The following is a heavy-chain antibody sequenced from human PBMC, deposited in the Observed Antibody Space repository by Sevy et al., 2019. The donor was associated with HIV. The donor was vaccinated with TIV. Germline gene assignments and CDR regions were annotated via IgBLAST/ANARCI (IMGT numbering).Heavy chain of an antibody. CDR1: GYSFTSYW. D-gene: IGHD3-3*01. CDR3: ARQRGIRSNFDF. V-gene: IGHV5-51*01. CDR2: IYPGDSDT. Sequence: GEALKISCKGSGYSFTSYWIAWVRQMPGEGLEWMGIIYPGDSDTRYSPSFQGQVTISADKSINTAYLQWSSLKASDTAMYYCARQRGIRSNFDFWGQGTLVTVSS. J-gene: IGHJ4*02.